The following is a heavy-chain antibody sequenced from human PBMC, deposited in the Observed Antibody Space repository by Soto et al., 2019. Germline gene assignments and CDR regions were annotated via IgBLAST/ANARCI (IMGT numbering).Heavy chain of an antibody. J-gene: IGHJ5*02. CDR3: ARDLGSFDP. CDR1: GGSVSSGSYS. CDR2: IYSSGSP. V-gene: IGHV4-61*01. Sequence: SSQTLSLTCTVSGGSVSSGSYSWSWIRQPPGKGLEWIGYIYSSGSPNYNPSLKSRVTISVDTSKNQFSLKRSSVTAADTAVYDCARDLGSFDPWGQGTLVTVSS.